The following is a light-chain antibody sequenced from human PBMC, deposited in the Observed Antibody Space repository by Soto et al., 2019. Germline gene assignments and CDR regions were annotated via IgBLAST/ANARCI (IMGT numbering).Light chain of an antibody. CDR2: GAS. V-gene: IGKV3-15*01. CDR1: QSVSSSY. CDR3: QQHNNWPLT. J-gene: IGKJ4*01. Sequence: IVLTQSPGTLSLSPGERATLSCRTSQSVSSSYLAWYQQKPGQAPRLLIYGASTRATGIPARFSGSGSGTQFTLTITSLQSEDFAVYYCQQHNNWPLTFGGGTKVDIK.